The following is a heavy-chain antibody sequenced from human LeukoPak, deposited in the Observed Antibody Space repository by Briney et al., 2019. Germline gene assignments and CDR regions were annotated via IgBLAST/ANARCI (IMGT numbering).Heavy chain of an antibody. CDR1: GGSISSSGYY. Sequence: PSETLSLTCTVSGGSISSSGYYWGWIRQPPGKGLEWIASIYYSGSTYYNPSLKSRVTISVDTSKNQLSLKLSSLTAADTAVYYCARHEYSGSYYGLSWFDPGGQGTLVTVSS. D-gene: IGHD1-26*01. CDR2: IYYSGST. V-gene: IGHV4-39*01. J-gene: IGHJ5*02. CDR3: ARHEYSGSYYGLSWFDP.